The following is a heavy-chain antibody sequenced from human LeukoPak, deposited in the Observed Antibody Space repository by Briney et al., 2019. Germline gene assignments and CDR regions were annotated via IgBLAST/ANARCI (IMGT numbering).Heavy chain of an antibody. D-gene: IGHD1-26*01. J-gene: IGHJ4*02. CDR1: GGSLSRSSYY. Sequence: SETLSLTCTVSGGSLSRSSYYWNWIRQPPGKGLDWIGSIYYSGSTYYNPSLGSRVTISVDTSKNQFSLKLSSVTAADTAVYYCARGSDSRNTFFYFDSWGQGTHVTVSS. CDR3: ARGSDSRNTFFYFDS. V-gene: IGHV4-39*07. CDR2: IYYSGST.